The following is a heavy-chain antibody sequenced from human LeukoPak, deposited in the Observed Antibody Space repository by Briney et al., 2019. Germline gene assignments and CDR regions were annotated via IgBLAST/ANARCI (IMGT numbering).Heavy chain of an antibody. J-gene: IGHJ4*02. CDR1: GFTFSSYS. D-gene: IGHD7-27*01. CDR3: AREGPLGYYFDY. V-gene: IGHV3-21*01. CDR2: ISSSSSYK. Sequence: GGSLRLSCAASGFTFSSYSMNWVRQAPGKGLEWVSSISSSSSYKYYADSVKGRFTISRDNAKNSLYLQMNSLRAEDTAVYYCAREGPLGYYFDYWGQGTLVTVSS.